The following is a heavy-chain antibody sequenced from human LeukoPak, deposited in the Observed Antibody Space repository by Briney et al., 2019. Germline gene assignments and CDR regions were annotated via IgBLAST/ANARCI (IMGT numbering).Heavy chain of an antibody. D-gene: IGHD3-10*01. CDR1: GFTFSSYA. CDR2: ISYDGSNK. J-gene: IGHJ4*02. V-gene: IGHV3-30-3*01. CDR3: AKGTGFDY. Sequence: GGSLRLSCAASGFTFSSYAMHWVRQAPGKGLEWVAVISYDGSNKYYADSVKGRFTISRDNSKNTLYLQMNSLRAEDTAVYYCAKGTGFDYWGQGTLVTVSS.